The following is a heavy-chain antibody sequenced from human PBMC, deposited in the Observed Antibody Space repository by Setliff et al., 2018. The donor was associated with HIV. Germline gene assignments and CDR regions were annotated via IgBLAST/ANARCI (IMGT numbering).Heavy chain of an antibody. CDR2: LFYNGNT. Sequence: NPSETLSLTCTVSGGSISNNSYYWGWVRQPPGKGLELIGNLFYNGNTYYNPSLKSRVTISVDTSKNQFSLKLSSVTAADTAIHFCARQFRYPNRAVAGVDYWGQGTLVTSPQ. V-gene: IGHV4-39*01. CDR1: GGSISNNSYY. J-gene: IGHJ4*02. CDR3: ARQFRYPNRAVAGVDY. D-gene: IGHD6-19*01.